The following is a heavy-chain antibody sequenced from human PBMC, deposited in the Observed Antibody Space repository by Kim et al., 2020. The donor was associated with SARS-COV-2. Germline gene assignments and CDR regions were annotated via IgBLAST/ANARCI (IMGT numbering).Heavy chain of an antibody. CDR1: GFTFSNAW. CDR3: TTEPAAAGTNFDY. Sequence: GGSLRLSCAASGFTFSNAWMSWVRQAPGKGLEWVGRIKSKTDGGTTDYAAPVKGRFTISRDDSKNTLYLQMNSLKTEDTAVYYCTTEPAAAGTNFDYWGQGTLVTVSS. V-gene: IGHV3-15*01. J-gene: IGHJ4*02. CDR2: IKSKTDGGTT. D-gene: IGHD6-13*01.